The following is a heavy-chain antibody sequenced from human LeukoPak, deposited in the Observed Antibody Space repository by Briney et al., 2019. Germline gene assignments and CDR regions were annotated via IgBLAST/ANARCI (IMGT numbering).Heavy chain of an antibody. D-gene: IGHD6-13*01. CDR2: ISGRGGSK. CDR1: GFTFSSYG. Sequence: PRGSLRLSCAASGFTFSSYGMSWVRQAPGKGLGWVSAISGRGGSKYYADSVKGRFTSSRDNSKNTMYLQMNSRRAEDTAVYYCAKVRRPQGERHSRWYWYWGQGTLVTVSS. V-gene: IGHV3-23*01. CDR3: AKVRRPQGERHSRWYWY. J-gene: IGHJ4*02.